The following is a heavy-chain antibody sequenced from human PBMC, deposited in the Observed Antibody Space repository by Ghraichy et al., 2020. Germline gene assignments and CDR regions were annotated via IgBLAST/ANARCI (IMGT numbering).Heavy chain of an antibody. J-gene: IGHJ3*02. D-gene: IGHD1-26*01. V-gene: IGHV1-46*01. CDR2: INPSGGST. Sequence: ASVKVSCKASGYTFTSYYMHWVRQAPGQGLEWMGIINPSGGSTSYAQKFQGRVTMTRDTSTSTVYMELSSLRSEDTAVYYCARVAWGGWEKYDDGGDAFDIWGQGTMVTVSS. CDR1: GYTFTSYY. CDR3: ARVAWGGWEKYDDGGDAFDI.